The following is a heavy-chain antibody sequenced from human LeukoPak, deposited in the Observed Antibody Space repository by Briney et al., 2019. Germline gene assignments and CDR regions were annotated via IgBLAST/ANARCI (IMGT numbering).Heavy chain of an antibody. CDR3: ARDKKGFDY. J-gene: IGHJ4*02. CDR2: ISSDSGTI. D-gene: IGHD3-10*01. V-gene: IGHV3-48*01. Sequence: GGSLRLSCAASGFTFSSYSMNWVRQAPGKGLEWISYISSDSGTIYYADSMKGRFTISRDNARNSLYLQMNSLRAEDTAVYYCARDKKGFDYWGQGTLVTVSS. CDR1: GFTFSSYS.